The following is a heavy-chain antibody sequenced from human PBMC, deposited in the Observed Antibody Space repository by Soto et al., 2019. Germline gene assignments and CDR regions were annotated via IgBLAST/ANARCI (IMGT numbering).Heavy chain of an antibody. D-gene: IGHD3-10*01. V-gene: IGHV4-34*01. Sequence: SETLSLTCAVYGGSFSGYYWSWIRQPPGKGLEWIGEINHSGSTNYNPSLKSRVTISVDTSKNQFSLKLSSVTAADTAVYYCARNYYGSGSHDNFDERGQGTPVTVSS. CDR1: GGSFSGYY. J-gene: IGHJ4*02. CDR3: ARNYYGSGSHDNFDE. CDR2: INHSGST.